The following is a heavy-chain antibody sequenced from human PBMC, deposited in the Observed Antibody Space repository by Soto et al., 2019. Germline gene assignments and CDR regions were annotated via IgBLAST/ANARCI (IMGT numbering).Heavy chain of an antibody. CDR1: GFTFSSYG. V-gene: IGHV3-30*18. J-gene: IGHJ6*02. Sequence: QVQLVESGGGVVQPGRSLRLSCAASGFTFSSYGMHWVRQAPGKGLEWVAVISYDGSNKYYADSVKGRFTISRDNSENTLYLQMNSLRGEDTAVYYCAKDRYSNSYGMDVWGQGTTVTVSS. CDR2: ISYDGSNK. D-gene: IGHD4-4*01. CDR3: AKDRYSNSYGMDV.